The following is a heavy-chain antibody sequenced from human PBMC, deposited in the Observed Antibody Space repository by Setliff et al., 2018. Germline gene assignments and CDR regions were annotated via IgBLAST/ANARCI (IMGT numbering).Heavy chain of an antibody. CDR1: GFTFNTYV. CDR3: ARESTGWTWFDP. J-gene: IGHJ5*02. Sequence: PGGSLRLSCTASGFTFNTYVMSWVRQAPGKGLEWVASFSSRNDYIYHADSVKGRFTISRDNAKNSLYLQMNSLRAEDTAVYYCARESTGWTWFDPWGQGTLVTVSS. V-gene: IGHV3-21*01. D-gene: IGHD2-15*01. CDR2: FSSRNDYI.